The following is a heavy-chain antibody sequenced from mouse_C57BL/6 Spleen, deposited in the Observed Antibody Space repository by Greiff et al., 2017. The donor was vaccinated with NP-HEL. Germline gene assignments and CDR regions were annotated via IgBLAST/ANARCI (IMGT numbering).Heavy chain of an antibody. J-gene: IGHJ3*01. CDR3: ARWSHREWFAY. CDR2: IDPSDSET. Sequence: QVQLQQPGAELVRPGSSVKLSCKASGYTFTSYWMHWVKQRPIQGLEWIGNIDPSDSETHYNQKFKDKATLTVDKSSSTAYMQLSSLTSEDSAVYYCARWSHREWFAYWGQWTLVTVAA. CDR1: GYTFTSYW. D-gene: IGHD3-1*01. V-gene: IGHV1-52*01.